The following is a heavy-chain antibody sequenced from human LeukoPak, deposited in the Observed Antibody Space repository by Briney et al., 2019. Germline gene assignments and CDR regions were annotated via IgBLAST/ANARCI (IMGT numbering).Heavy chain of an antibody. CDR1: GFTFSSYG. CDR2: ISYDGSNK. CDR3: AKGGIAVG. D-gene: IGHD6-19*01. V-gene: IGHV3-30*18. J-gene: IGHJ4*02. Sequence: GGSLRLSCAASGFTFSSYGMHWVRQAPGKGLEWVAVISYDGSNKYYAGSVKGRFTISRDNSKNTLYLQMNSLRAEDTAVYYRAKGGIAVGWGQGTLVTVSS.